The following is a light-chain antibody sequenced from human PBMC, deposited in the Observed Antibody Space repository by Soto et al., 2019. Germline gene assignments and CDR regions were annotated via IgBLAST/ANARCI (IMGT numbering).Light chain of an antibody. J-gene: IGKJ5*01. CDR3: QQYASPPIT. CDR1: QSVSSNY. Sequence: EIVLTQSPGTLSLSPGERATLSCRASQSVSSNYLAWYQQKRGQAPRLLIYGASSRATGIPDRFSGSGSGTDFTLTITRLEPEDFAVYSCQQYASPPITFGQGTRLEIK. V-gene: IGKV3-20*01. CDR2: GAS.